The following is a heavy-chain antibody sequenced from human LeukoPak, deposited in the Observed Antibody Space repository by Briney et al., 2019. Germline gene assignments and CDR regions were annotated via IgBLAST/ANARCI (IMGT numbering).Heavy chain of an antibody. V-gene: IGHV4-38-2*02. Sequence: SETLSLTCTVSGYSISSGYYWGWIRQPPGKGLEWIGSIYHSGSTYYNPSLKSRVTISVDTSKNQFSLKLSSVTAADTAVYYCARDRKRAVWGSYRYDAFDIWGQGTMVTVSS. J-gene: IGHJ3*02. D-gene: IGHD3-16*02. CDR2: IYHSGST. CDR3: ARDRKRAVWGSYRYDAFDI. CDR1: GYSISSGYY.